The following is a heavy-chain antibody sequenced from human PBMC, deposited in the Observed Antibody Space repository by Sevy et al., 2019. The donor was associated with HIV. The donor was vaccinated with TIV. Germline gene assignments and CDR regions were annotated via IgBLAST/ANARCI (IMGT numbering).Heavy chain of an antibody. Sequence: SETLSLTCAVYGGSFSGYYWSWIRQPPGKGLEWIGEINHSGSTNYNPSRKSRVTISVDTSKNQFSLKLSSVTAADTAVYYCARSARSHLPTWAVPAANGAGRFPYYYYGMDVWGQGTTVTVSS. D-gene: IGHD2-2*01. CDR1: GGSFSGYY. J-gene: IGHJ6*02. CDR2: INHSGST. V-gene: IGHV4-34*01. CDR3: ARSARSHLPTWAVPAANGAGRFPYYYYGMDV.